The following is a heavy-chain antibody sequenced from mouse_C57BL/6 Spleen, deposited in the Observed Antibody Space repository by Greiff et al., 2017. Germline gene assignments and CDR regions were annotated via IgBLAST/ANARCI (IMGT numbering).Heavy chain of an antibody. Sequence: EVQVVESGPELVKPGASVKMSCKASGYTFTDYNMHWVKQSHGKSLEWIGYINPNNGGTSYNQKFKGKATLTVNKSSSTAYMELRSLTSEDSAVYYCARHYGSSLYAMDYWGQGTSVTVSS. J-gene: IGHJ4*01. CDR1: GYTFTDYN. CDR2: INPNNGGT. V-gene: IGHV1-22*01. CDR3: ARHYGSSLYAMDY. D-gene: IGHD1-1*01.